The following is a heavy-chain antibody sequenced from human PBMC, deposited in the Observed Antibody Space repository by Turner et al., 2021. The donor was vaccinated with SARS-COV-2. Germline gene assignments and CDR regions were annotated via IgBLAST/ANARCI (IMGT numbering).Heavy chain of an antibody. CDR1: GRPISSSSYY. J-gene: IGHJ6*02. Sequence: QPQLQESGPGLVKPSETLSLTCTVPGRPISSSSYYWGWIRQPPGKGLEWIGSIYYSGGTYYNPSLKSRVTISVDTSKNQFSLKLSSVTAADTAVYYCAGEVVVLATTHYGMDVWGQGTTVTVSS. D-gene: IGHD2-21*01. CDR3: AGEVVVLATTHYGMDV. V-gene: IGHV4-39*01. CDR2: IYYSGGT.